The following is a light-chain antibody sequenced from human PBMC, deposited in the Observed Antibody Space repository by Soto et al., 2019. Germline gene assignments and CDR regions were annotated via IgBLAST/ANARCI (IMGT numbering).Light chain of an antibody. Sequence: PASVSGSPGQSITISCTGTTSDVGGYNYVSWYQQHPGKVPKLLIHEVSNRPSGVSNRFSGSKSGNTASLTISGLQAEDEADYYCLSKTSSISYVFGTGTKVTVL. J-gene: IGLJ1*01. V-gene: IGLV2-14*01. CDR1: TSDVGGYNY. CDR3: LSKTSSISYV. CDR2: EVS.